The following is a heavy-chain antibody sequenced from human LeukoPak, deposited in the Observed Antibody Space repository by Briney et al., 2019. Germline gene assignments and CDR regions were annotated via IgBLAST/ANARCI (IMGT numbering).Heavy chain of an antibody. CDR3: ARVKFLRAFGVVTYNWFDP. J-gene: IGHJ5*02. V-gene: IGHV1-8*01. D-gene: IGHD3-3*01. Sequence: GASVKVSCKASGYTFTSYDINWVRQATGQGLEWMGWMNPNSGNTGYAQKFQGRVTMTRNTSISTAYMELSSLRSEDTAVYYCARVKFLRAFGVVTYNWFDPWGQGTLVTVSS. CDR1: GYTFTSYD. CDR2: MNPNSGNT.